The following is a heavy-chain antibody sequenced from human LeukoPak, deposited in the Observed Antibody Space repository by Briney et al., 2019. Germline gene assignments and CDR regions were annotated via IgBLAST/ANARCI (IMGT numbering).Heavy chain of an antibody. CDR2: IYHSGST. J-gene: IGHJ4*02. D-gene: IGHD4-23*01. CDR1: GGSISSSNW. CDR3: ARDEPGGNDFDY. Sequence: MSSETLSLTCAVSGGSISSSNWWSWVRQPPGKGLEWIGEIYHSGSTNYNPSLKSRVTISVDKSKNQFSLKLSSVTAADTAVYYCARDEPGGNDFDYWGQGTLVTVSS. V-gene: IGHV4-4*02.